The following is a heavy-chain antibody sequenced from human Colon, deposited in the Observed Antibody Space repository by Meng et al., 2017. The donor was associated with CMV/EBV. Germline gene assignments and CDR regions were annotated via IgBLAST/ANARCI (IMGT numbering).Heavy chain of an antibody. V-gene: IGHV3-21*01. CDR1: GFTFSSYS. CDR3: AREGYCSSTSCFIYYYYYGMDV. J-gene: IGHJ6*02. Sequence: GGSLRLSCAASGFTFSSYSMNWVRQAPGKGLEWVSSISSSSSYIYYADSVKGRFTISRDNAKNSLYLQMNSLRAEDTAVYYCAREGYCSSTSCFIYYYYYGMDVWGQGTTVTVSS. D-gene: IGHD2-2*01. CDR2: ISSSSSYI.